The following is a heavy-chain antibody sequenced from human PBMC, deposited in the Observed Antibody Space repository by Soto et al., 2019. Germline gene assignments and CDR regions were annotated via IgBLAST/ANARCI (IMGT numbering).Heavy chain of an antibody. CDR1: GGSISSSSYY. CDR3: ARQSLIGYYDSSGSANIDY. J-gene: IGHJ4*02. D-gene: IGHD3-22*01. CDR2: IYYSGST. V-gene: IGHV4-39*01. Sequence: QLQLQESGPGLVKPSETLSLTCTVSGGSISSSSYYWGWIRQPPGKGLEWIGSIYYSGSTYYNPSLKSRVTISVDTSKNQFSLKLSSVTAADTAVYYCARQSLIGYYDSSGSANIDYWGQGTLVTVSS.